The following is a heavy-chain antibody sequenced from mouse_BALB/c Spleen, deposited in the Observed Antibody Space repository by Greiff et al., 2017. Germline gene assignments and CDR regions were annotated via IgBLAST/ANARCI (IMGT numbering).Heavy chain of an antibody. J-gene: IGHJ3*01. CDR1: SYTFTSYY. CDR2: IYPGNVNT. D-gene: IGHD6-1*01. Sequence: QVQLQQSGPELVKPGASVRISCKASSYTFTSYYIHWVKQRPGQGLEWIGWIYPGNVNTKYNEKFKGKATLTADKSSSTAYMQLSSLTSEDSAVYFCARSAAVPPWFAYWGQGTLVTVSA. CDR3: ARSAAVPPWFAY. V-gene: IGHV1S56*01.